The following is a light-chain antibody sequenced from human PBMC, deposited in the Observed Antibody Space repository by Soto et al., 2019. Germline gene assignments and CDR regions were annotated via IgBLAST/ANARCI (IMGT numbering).Light chain of an antibody. CDR3: KKYGSSSIT. CDR2: GAS. V-gene: IGKV3-15*01. CDR1: QSIRSN. Sequence: EIVMTQSPAALSQSPVARATLSCRASQSIRSNLAWYQQKPGQPPRLLIYGASTRATGIPTRFSGSGSGTDFTLTIIRLEPEEFAVYYCKKYGSSSITVGKGTRLEIK. J-gene: IGKJ5*01.